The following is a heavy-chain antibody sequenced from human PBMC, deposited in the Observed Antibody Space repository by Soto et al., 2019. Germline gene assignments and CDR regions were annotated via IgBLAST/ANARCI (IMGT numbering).Heavy chain of an antibody. CDR1: GFTFGSYA. D-gene: IGHD3-22*01. CDR2: ISGSGGST. V-gene: IGHV3-23*01. Sequence: GGSLRLSCAASGFTFGSYAMSWVRQAPGKGLEWVSAISGSGGSTYYADSVKGRFTISRDTSSNRMYLQRNSLSPEDRAVYYCPKVGYRPIDSSEDDRFGTWGQRT. J-gene: IGHJ5*02. CDR3: PKVGYRPIDSSEDDRFGT.